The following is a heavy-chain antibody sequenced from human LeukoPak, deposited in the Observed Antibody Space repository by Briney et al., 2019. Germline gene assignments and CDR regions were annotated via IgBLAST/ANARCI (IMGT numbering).Heavy chain of an antibody. CDR2: VYYIGIT. CDR1: GGSVSSGSYY. V-gene: IGHV4-61*01. D-gene: IGHD5-24*01. J-gene: IGHJ4*02. CDR3: ARDSATNYHFDH. Sequence: SETLSLTCTVSGGSVSSGSYYWSWIRQSPGKGLEWIGYVYYIGITDSNPSPKSRVAISVDTSKNQFSLKLSSVTAADTAVYYCARDSATNYHFDHWGQGTLVTVSS.